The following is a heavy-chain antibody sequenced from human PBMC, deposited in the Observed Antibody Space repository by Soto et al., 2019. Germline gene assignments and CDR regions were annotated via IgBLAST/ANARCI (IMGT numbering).Heavy chain of an antibody. D-gene: IGHD2-15*01. Sequence: ASVKVSCKASGGSFSSYAISWVRQAPGQGLEWMGGIIPISGTTYYTQKFQGRVTITADEPTSTAFMELSSLKSEETAVFYCARGYCSGGNCYSGMDVWGQGTMVTVSS. CDR2: IIPISGTT. CDR3: ARGYCSGGNCYSGMDV. J-gene: IGHJ6*02. CDR1: GGSFSSYA. V-gene: IGHV1-69*13.